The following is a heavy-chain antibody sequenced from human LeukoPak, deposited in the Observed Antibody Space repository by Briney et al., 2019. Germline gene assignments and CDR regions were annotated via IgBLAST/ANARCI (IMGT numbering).Heavy chain of an antibody. Sequence: GGSLRLSCAASGFTFSSYSMNWVRQAPGQGLEWVSSISSSSSYIYYADSVKGRFTISRDNAKNSLYLQMNSLRAEDTAVYYCARGDEWELLSQFDYWGQGTLVTVSS. CDR1: GFTFSSYS. D-gene: IGHD1-26*01. CDR2: ISSSSSYI. CDR3: ARGDEWELLSQFDY. V-gene: IGHV3-21*01. J-gene: IGHJ4*02.